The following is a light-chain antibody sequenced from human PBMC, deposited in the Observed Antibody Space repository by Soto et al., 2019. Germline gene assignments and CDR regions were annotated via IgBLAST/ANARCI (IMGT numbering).Light chain of an antibody. CDR2: DVS. CDR1: SSDVGGYNS. Sequence: QSALTQPRSVSGSPGQSVTISCTGTSSDVGGYNSVSWYQQHPGKVPKIMIYDVSKRPSGVPDRFSGSKSGNTASLTISGLQAEDEADYYCCSYAGSYTHVFGSGTKVTVL. J-gene: IGLJ1*01. CDR3: CSYAGSYTHV. V-gene: IGLV2-11*01.